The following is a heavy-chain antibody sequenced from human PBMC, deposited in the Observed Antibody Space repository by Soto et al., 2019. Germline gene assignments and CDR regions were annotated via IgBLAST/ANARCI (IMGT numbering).Heavy chain of an antibody. CDR1: GYTFTSYG. D-gene: IGHD6-6*01. CDR2: ISAYNGNT. Sequence: ASVKVSCKASGYTFTSYGISWVRQAPGQGLEWMGWISAYNGNTNYAQKLQGRVTMTTDTSTSTAYMELRSLRSDAAAVYYCARAPILYSCACCYFDYWGQGTLVTVSS. J-gene: IGHJ4*02. V-gene: IGHV1-18*01. CDR3: ARAPILYSCACCYFDY.